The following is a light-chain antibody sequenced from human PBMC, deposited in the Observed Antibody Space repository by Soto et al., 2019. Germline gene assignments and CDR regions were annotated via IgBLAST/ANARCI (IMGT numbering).Light chain of an antibody. J-gene: IGKJ4*01. Sequence: EIELTQSPATLSLSPGERATLSCGASQSVRGNYLAWYQQKPGLAPRLLIFDSSYRATGIPDRFSGSGSGTDFTLTISRLEPEDFAVYYCQQYGTSPLTFRGGTKVEI. CDR3: QQYGTSPLT. CDR2: DSS. CDR1: QSVRGNY. V-gene: IGKV3D-20*01.